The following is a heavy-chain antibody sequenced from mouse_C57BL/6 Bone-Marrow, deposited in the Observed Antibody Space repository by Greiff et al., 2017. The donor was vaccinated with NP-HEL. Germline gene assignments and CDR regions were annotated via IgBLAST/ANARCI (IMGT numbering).Heavy chain of an antibody. V-gene: IGHV1-61*01. CDR1: GYTFTSYW. CDR3: AREGTTRAWFAY. D-gene: IGHD1-1*01. J-gene: IGHJ3*01. Sequence: QVQLKQSGAELVRPGSSVKLSCKASGYTFTSYWMDWVKQRPGQGLEWIGNIYPSDSETHYTQKFKDQATLTVDKSSSTAYMQLSSLTSEDSAVYYCAREGTTRAWFAYWGQGTLVTVSA. CDR2: IYPSDSET.